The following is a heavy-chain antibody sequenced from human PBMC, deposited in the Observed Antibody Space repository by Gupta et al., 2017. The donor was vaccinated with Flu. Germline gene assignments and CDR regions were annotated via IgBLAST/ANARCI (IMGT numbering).Heavy chain of an antibody. CDR3: ARDSVSTNSFSYLDV. J-gene: IGHJ6*03. CDR2: LYSGGNT. CDR1: GFTVSSSY. Sequence: EVQLVESGRGLIQPGGSLRLSCAASGFTVSSSYMSWVRQAPGKRLELVSILYSGGNTYYADSGKGRFTISRDSSKNTLYLQMNSLRGEDKAVYFCARDSVSTNSFSYLDVWGKWTTVPVSS. V-gene: IGHV3-53*01. D-gene: IGHD5-18*01.